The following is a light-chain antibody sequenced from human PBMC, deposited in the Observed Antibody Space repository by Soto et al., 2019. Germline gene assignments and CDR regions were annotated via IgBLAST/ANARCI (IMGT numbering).Light chain of an antibody. J-gene: IGLJ3*02. CDR3: GTWDSSLSAGGV. CDR2: ENN. CDR1: SSNIGNNY. Sequence: QSVLPQPPSVSAAPGQKVTISCSGRSSNIGNNYVSWYQQLPGTAPKLLIYENNKRPSGIPDRFSGSKSGTSATLGITGLQTGDEADYYCGTWDSSLSAGGVFGGGTQLTVL. V-gene: IGLV1-51*02.